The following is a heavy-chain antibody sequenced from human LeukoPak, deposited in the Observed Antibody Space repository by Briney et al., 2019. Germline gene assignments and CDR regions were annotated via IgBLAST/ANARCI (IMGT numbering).Heavy chain of an antibody. V-gene: IGHV4-30-4*01. CDR3: ARRVTAIDGMDV. Sequence: PSETLSLTCTVSGGSISSGDYYWSWIRQPPGKGLEWIGYIYYSGSTYYNPSLKSRVTISVDTSKNQFSLKLSSVTAADTAVYYCARRVTAIDGMDVWGQGTTVTVSS. CDR2: IYYSGST. D-gene: IGHD5-18*01. J-gene: IGHJ6*02. CDR1: GGSISSGDYY.